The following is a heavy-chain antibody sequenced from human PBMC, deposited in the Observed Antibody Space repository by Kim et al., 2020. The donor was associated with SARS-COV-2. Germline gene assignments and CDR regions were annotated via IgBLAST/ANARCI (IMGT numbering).Heavy chain of an antibody. Sequence: GGSLRLSCAASGFTFSSYGMHWVRQAPGKGLEWVAVISYDGSNKYYADSVKGRFTISRDNSKNTLYLQMNSLRAEDTAVYYCARDPQWLPRWLPYYYYGMDVWGQGTTVTVSS. V-gene: IGHV3-33*05. CDR1: GFTFSSYG. CDR3: ARDPQWLPRWLPYYYYGMDV. CDR2: ISYDGSNK. D-gene: IGHD6-19*01. J-gene: IGHJ6*02.